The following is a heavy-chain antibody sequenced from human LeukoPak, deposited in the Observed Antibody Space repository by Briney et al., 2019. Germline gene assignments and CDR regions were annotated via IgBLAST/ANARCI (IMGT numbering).Heavy chain of an antibody. CDR2: INSDGYST. V-gene: IGHV3-74*01. D-gene: IGHD3-10*01. CDR3: ARVGGRGSIGGDC. CDR1: GFTFSGYW. J-gene: IGHJ4*02. Sequence: PGGSLRLSCAASGFTFSGYWMHWVRQAPGKGLVWVSRINSDGYSTSYADSVKGRFTISRDNAKNTLYLQMSSLRAEDTAMYFCARVGGRGSIGGDCWGQGTLVTVSS.